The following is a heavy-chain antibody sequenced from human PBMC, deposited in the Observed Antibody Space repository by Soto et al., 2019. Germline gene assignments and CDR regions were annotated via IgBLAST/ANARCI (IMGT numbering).Heavy chain of an antibody. Sequence: EVQLLESGGGLVQPGGSLTLSCEGSGFTFSSHSMGWARQAPGKGLEWVSGINNRGANTYYADSVKGRFRIDRDNSKDRVYLQINRLGAEHTARYDCAKGLLSRLVDFWGQGSLVTGSS. D-gene: IGHD1-26*01. J-gene: IGHJ4*02. V-gene: IGHV3-23*01. CDR3: AKGLLSRLVDF. CDR2: INNRGANT. CDR1: GFTFSSHS.